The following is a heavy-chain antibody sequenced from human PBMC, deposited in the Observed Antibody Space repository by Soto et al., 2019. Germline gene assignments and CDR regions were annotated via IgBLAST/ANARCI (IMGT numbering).Heavy chain of an antibody. CDR3: AKGGRRITMVREPHGGRLYYYYGMDV. J-gene: IGHJ6*02. CDR1: GFTFSSYG. CDR2: ISYDGSNK. D-gene: IGHD3-10*01. Sequence: PGGSLRLSCAASGFTFSSYGMHWVRQAPGKGLEWVAVISYDGSNKYYADSVKGRFTISRDNSKNTLYLQMNSLRAEDTAVYYCAKGGRRITMVREPHGGRLYYYYGMDVWGQGTTVTVSS. V-gene: IGHV3-30*18.